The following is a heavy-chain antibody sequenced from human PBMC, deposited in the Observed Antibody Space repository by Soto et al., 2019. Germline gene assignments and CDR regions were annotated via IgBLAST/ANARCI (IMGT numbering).Heavy chain of an antibody. J-gene: IGHJ4*02. CDR1: GFTFSSYS. CDR2: ISSSSSYI. CDR3: VRAYCGGDCYFDY. D-gene: IGHD2-21*01. V-gene: IGHV3-21*01. Sequence: GGSLRLSCAASGFTFSSYSMNWVRQAPGKGLEWVSSISSSSSYIYYADSVKGRFTISRDNAKNSLYLQMNSLRAEDTAVYYCVRAYCGGDCYFDYWGQGTLVTVSS.